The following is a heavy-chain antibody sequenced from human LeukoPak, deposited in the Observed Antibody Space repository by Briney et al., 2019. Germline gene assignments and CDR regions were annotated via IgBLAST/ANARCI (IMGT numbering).Heavy chain of an antibody. V-gene: IGHV1-24*01. J-gene: IGHJ4*02. Sequence: GSSVKVSCKASGGTFSSYAINWVRQAPGKGLEWMGGFDPEDGETIYAQKFQGRVTMTEDTSTDTAYMELSSLRSEDTAVYYCATDRLDNFDYWGQGTLVTVSS. CDR3: ATDRLDNFDY. CDR1: GGTFSSYA. CDR2: FDPEDGET.